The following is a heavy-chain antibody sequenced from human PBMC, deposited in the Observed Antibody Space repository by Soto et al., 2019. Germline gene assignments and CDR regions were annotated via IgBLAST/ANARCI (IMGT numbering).Heavy chain of an antibody. CDR2: INRSGST. D-gene: IGHD3-10*01. V-gene: IGHV4-34*01. Sequence: LSLTCAVYGGSFSGYYWSWIRQPPGKGLEWIGEINRSGSTNYNPSLKSRVTISVDTSKNQFSLELSSVTAADTAVYYCARVYYYGSGSYSLDYWGQGTLVTVSS. CDR3: ARVYYYGSGSYSLDY. CDR1: GGSFSGYY. J-gene: IGHJ4*02.